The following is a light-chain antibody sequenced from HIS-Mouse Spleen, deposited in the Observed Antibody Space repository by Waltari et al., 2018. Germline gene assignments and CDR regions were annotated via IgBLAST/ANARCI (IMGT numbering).Light chain of an antibody. V-gene: IGKV1-5*03. Sequence: DIQMTQSPSTLSASVGDRVTITCRARPSISSWLAWYQQKPGKAPKLLIYKASSLESGVPSRFRGSGSGTEFTLTISSLQPDDFATYYCQQYNSYSLLTFGGGTKVEIK. CDR1: PSISSW. CDR3: QQYNSYSLLT. J-gene: IGKJ4*01. CDR2: KAS.